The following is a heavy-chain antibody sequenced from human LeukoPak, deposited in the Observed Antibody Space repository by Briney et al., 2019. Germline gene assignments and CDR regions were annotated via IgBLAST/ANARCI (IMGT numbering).Heavy chain of an antibody. J-gene: IGHJ4*02. CDR2: IYYSGST. Sequence: SETLSLTCTVSGGSISSYYWSWIRQPPGKGLEWIGYIYYSGSTYYNPSLKSRVTISVDTSKNQFSLKLSSVTAADTAVYYCARAEARGGDCYSCDYWGQGTLVTVSS. V-gene: IGHV4-30-4*01. D-gene: IGHD2-21*02. CDR1: GGSISSYY. CDR3: ARAEARGGDCYSCDY.